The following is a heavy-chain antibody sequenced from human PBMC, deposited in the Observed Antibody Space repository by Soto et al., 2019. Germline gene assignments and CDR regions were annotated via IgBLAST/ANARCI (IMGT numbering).Heavy chain of an antibody. Sequence: SQTLSVTCAISGDSVSSNSGTWNWIRRSPSRGLEWLGRTYYKSKWYNDYAVSVKSRITINPDTSKKQFSLQLNSVTPEDTAVYYCARNIVRYFDYWGQGTLVTVSS. CDR3: ARNIVRYFDY. J-gene: IGHJ4*02. CDR2: TYYKSKWYN. D-gene: IGHD2-21*01. CDR1: GDSVSSNSGT. V-gene: IGHV6-1*01.